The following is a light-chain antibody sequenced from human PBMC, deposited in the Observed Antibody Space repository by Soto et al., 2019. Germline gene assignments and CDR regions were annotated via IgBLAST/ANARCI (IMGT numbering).Light chain of an antibody. CDR1: TSNIGADYD. CDR3: QSYDNCLPALYV. V-gene: IGLV1-40*01. CDR2: GNT. J-gene: IGLJ1*01. Sequence: QSALTQPPSVSGAPGQRVTISCTGSTSNIGADYDVHWHQHLPGTAPKLLIFGNTIRPSGVPDRFSGSRSGTSASLAITGLQADDEADYYCQSYDNCLPALYVFGTGTKVTVL.